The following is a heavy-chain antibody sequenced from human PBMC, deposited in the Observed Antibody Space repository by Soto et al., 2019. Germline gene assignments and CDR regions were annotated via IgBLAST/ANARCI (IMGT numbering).Heavy chain of an antibody. J-gene: IGHJ4*02. CDR1: GYTFTSNS. D-gene: IGHD5-12*01. CDR2: INPGNGKT. V-gene: IGHV1-3*01. Sequence: ASVKVSSKASGYTFTSNSIHWVRQAPGQRLEWMGWINPGNGKTKYSQKFQARVTITNDTSANIAYMELSSLRSEDTAVYYCARLDTVATGGFDYWGQGTLVTAPQ. CDR3: ARLDTVATGGFDY.